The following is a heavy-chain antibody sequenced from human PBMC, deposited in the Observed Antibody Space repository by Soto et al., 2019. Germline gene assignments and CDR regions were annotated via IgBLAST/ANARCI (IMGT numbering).Heavy chain of an antibody. CDR2: IYYSGST. CDR3: ASNSYGYTVYDY. V-gene: IGHV4-30-4*01. CDR1: GGSISSGDYY. D-gene: IGHD5-18*01. J-gene: IGHJ4*02. Sequence: QVQLQESGPGLVKPSQTLSLTCTVSGGSISSGDYYWSWIRQPPGKGLEWIGYIYYSGSTYYNPSLKRRVTIAVDTSKNQFSLKLSSATAADTAVYYCASNSYGYTVYDYWGQGTLVTVSS.